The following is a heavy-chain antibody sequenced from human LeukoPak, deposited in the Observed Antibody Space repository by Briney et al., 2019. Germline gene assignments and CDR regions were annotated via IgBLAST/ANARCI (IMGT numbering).Heavy chain of an antibody. Sequence: SQTLSLTCTVSGGSINSGNYYWSWIRQPAGKGLEWIGRIYTSGSTNYNPSLKSRVTISVDTSKNQFSLKLSSVTAADTAVYSCARGSVRGEFDPWGQGTLVTVSS. J-gene: IGHJ5*02. CDR1: GGSINSGNYY. CDR2: IYTSGST. CDR3: ARGSVRGEFDP. D-gene: IGHD3-10*01. V-gene: IGHV4-61*02.